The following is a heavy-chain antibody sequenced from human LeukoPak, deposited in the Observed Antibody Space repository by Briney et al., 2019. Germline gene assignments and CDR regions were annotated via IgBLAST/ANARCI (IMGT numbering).Heavy chain of an antibody. CDR1: GFTLSSYN. J-gene: IGHJ4*02. Sequence: PGGSLRLSCATSGFTLSSYNMNWVRQAPGKGLEWVSYISSRGSCIQYADSVKGRFTISRDNAKNSLYLQMDSLRDDDTAVYYCARTYNSGRYFDYWGQGTLVTVS. D-gene: IGHD6-19*01. V-gene: IGHV3-48*02. CDR3: ARTYNSGRYFDY. CDR2: ISSRGSCI.